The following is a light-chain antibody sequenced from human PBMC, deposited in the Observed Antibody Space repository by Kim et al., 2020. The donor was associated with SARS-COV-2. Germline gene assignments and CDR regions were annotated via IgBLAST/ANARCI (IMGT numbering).Light chain of an antibody. J-gene: IGLJ3*02. CDR2: EVS. CDR3: SSYAGSNNWV. CDR1: SSDVGGYNY. Sequence: QSALTQPPSASGSPGQSVTISCTGTSSDVGGYNYVSWYQQHPGKAPKLMIYEVSKRPSGVPDRFSGSKSGNTASLTVSGLQAEDEADYYCSSYAGSNNWVFGGGTQLTFL. V-gene: IGLV2-8*01.